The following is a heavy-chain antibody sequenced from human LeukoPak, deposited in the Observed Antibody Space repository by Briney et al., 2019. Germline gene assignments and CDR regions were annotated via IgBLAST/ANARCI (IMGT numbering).Heavy chain of an antibody. Sequence: SQTLSLTCAISGDSVSSNSAAWNWIRQSPSRGLEWLGRTYYRSKWYNDYAVSVKSRITINPDTSKNQFSLQLNSVTPEDTAVYYCALTPRYYYGSGSWLDPWGQGTLVTVSS. J-gene: IGHJ5*02. CDR1: GDSVSSNSAA. CDR3: ALTPRYYYGSGSWLDP. D-gene: IGHD3-10*01. CDR2: TYYRSKWYN. V-gene: IGHV6-1*01.